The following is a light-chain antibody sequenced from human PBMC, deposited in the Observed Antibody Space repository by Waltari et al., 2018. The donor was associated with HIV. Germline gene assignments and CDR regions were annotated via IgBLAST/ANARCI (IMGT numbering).Light chain of an antibody. CDR2: DAS. CDR1: QSISSN. Sequence: EIVMTQSPATLSVSPGQRATVSCWASQSISSNLAWYQQRPGQAPRLLVYDASTRVAGIPARFSASGCATEFTLTISSLQSEDFAVYYCQQYKDWLSWTFGQGTKVEMK. V-gene: IGKV3-15*01. J-gene: IGKJ1*01. CDR3: QQYKDWLSWT.